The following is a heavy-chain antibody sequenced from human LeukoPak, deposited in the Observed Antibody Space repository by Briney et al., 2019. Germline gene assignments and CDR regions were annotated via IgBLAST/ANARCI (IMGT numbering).Heavy chain of an antibody. CDR3: ARRWPTQWLAPNFDY. CDR2: IYSGGST. Sequence: GGSLRLSCAASGFTVSSNYMSWVRQAPGKGLEWVSVIYSGGSTYYADSVKGRFTISRDNSKNTLYLQMNSLRAEDTAVYYCARRWPTQWLAPNFDYWGQGTLVTVSS. V-gene: IGHV3-53*01. J-gene: IGHJ4*02. CDR1: GFTVSSNY. D-gene: IGHD6-19*01.